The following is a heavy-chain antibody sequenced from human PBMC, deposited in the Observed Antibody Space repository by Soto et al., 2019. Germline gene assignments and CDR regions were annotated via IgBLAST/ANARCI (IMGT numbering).Heavy chain of an antibody. CDR3: AKDGARGSSSYLLDY. Sequence: QVQLVESGGGVVQPGRSPRLSCAASGFTFSAYAMHWVRQAPGKGLEWVALISYDGSLKYYTESVKGRFTLSRDNSKTTLYLQMNSLGAEDTAVYYCAKDGARGSSSYLLDYWGHGTLVTVSS. V-gene: IGHV3-30*18. CDR2: ISYDGSLK. D-gene: IGHD3-22*01. CDR1: GFTFSAYA. J-gene: IGHJ4*01.